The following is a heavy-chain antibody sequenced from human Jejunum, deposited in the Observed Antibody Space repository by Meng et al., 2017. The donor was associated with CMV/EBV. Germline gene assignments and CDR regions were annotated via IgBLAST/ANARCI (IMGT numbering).Heavy chain of an antibody. J-gene: IGHJ4*02. V-gene: IGHV3-74*01. CDR1: GLTVSDYW. D-gene: IGHD4-11*01. Sequence: GLTVSDYWMHWVRQAPGKGLVWVSRINSDGIATNYADSVKGRFTISRDNAKNTLFLQMDGLRAEDTALYYCARGFGTEFYSPPYYWSQGTLVTVSS. CDR2: INSDGIAT. CDR3: ARGFGTEFYSPPYY.